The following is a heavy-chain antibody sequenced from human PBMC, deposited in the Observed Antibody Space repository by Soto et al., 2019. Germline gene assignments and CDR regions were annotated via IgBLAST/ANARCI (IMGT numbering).Heavy chain of an antibody. CDR3: ARDIGDSCSGGSCYSLDY. CDR2: IIPIFGTA. CDR1: GGTFSSYA. J-gene: IGHJ4*02. D-gene: IGHD2-15*01. Sequence: QVQLVQSGAEVKKPGYSVKVSCKASGGTFSSYAISWVRQAPGQGLEWMGGIIPIFGTANYAQKFQGRVTITADESTSTAYMELSSLRSEDTAVDYCARDIGDSCSGGSCYSLDYWGQGTLVTVSS. V-gene: IGHV1-69*12.